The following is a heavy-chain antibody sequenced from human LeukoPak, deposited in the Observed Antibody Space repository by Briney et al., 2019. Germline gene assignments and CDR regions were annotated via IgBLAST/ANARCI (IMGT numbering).Heavy chain of an antibody. CDR2: ISAYNGNT. CDR3: ARDAPQVEMATILGY. D-gene: IGHD5-24*01. J-gene: IGHJ4*02. Sequence: ASVKVSCKASGYTFTGYYMHWVRQAPGQGLEWMGWISAYNGNTNYAQKLQGRVTMTTDTSTSTAYMELRSLRSDDTAVYYCARDAPQVEMATILGYWGQGTLVTVSS. CDR1: GYTFTGYY. V-gene: IGHV1-18*04.